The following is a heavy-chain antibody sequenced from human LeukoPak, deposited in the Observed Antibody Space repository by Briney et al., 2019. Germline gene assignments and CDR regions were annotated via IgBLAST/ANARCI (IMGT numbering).Heavy chain of an antibody. D-gene: IGHD3-10*01. J-gene: IGHJ4*02. CDR3: VRGVADSYGQFDN. Sequence: KSGGSLRLSCAASGFSISTYWIHWVRQAPGKGLVWVSRINPDGSTTYYADSVKGRITVSRDNAKNTLYLQMNSLRAEDTAVYYCVRGVADSYGQFDNWGQGTLVTVSS. V-gene: IGHV3-74*01. CDR2: INPDGSTT. CDR1: GFSISTYW.